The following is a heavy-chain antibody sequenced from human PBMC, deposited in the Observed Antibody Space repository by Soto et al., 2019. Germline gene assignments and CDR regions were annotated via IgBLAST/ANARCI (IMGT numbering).Heavy chain of an antibody. J-gene: IGHJ4*01. CDR1: GFTFSNAW. D-gene: IGHD3-16*02. CDR2: IGSRTGNT. V-gene: IGHV3-23*01. CDR3: AKRGLSSSHYFDF. Sequence: VGSLRLSCAASGFTFSNAWINWVRQTPGRGLEWVSLIGSRTGNTYYADSVKGRFTISRDDSKTTVSLQMNDLRAEDTAVYFCAKRGLSSSHYFDFWGHGTLVTVSS.